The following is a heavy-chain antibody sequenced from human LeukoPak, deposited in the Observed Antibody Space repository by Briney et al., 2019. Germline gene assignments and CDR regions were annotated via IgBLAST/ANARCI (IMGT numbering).Heavy chain of an antibody. CDR1: GYTFTSYG. Sequence: ASVKVSCKASGYTFTSYGISWVRQAPGQGLEWMGWISAYNGNTNYAQKLQGRVTMTTDTSTSTAYMELRSLRSDDTAVYYCARGRSKHIVVVVAATSGWNYWGQGTLVTVSS. CDR2: ISAYNGNT. CDR3: ARGRSKHIVVVVAATSGWNY. D-gene: IGHD2-15*01. V-gene: IGHV1-18*01. J-gene: IGHJ4*02.